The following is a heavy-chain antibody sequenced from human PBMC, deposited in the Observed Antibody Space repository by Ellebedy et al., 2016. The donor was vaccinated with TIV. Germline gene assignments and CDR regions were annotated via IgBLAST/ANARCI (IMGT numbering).Heavy chain of an antibody. D-gene: IGHD3-9*01. V-gene: IGHV4-31*03. Sequence: SETLSLXCTVSGGSISSGGYYWSWIRQHPGKGLEWIGYIYYSGSTYYNPSLKSRVTISVDTSKNQFSLKLSSVTAADTAVYYCARGLGFDWFLLPNWFDPWGQGTLVTVSS. J-gene: IGHJ5*02. CDR1: GGSISSGGYY. CDR2: IYYSGST. CDR3: ARGLGFDWFLLPNWFDP.